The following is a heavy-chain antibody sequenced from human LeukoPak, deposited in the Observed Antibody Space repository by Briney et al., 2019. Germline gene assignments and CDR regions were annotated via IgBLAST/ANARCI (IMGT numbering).Heavy chain of an antibody. J-gene: IGHJ4*02. V-gene: IGHV3-15*01. D-gene: IGHD6-19*01. CDR3: TRAVAGPYNFDC. CDR1: GHIFSHAW. CDR2: IRTKTGGGTT. Sequence: PGGSLRLSCAACGHIFSHAWTRCPRQAPGKGLEWVGRIRTKTGGGTTDYAAPVKGRFTISRDDSENTLYLQINSLKNEDTAVYYCTRAVAGPYNFDCWGQGTLVTVSS.